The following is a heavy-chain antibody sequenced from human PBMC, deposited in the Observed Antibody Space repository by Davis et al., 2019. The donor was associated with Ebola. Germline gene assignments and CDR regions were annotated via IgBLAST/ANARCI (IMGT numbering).Heavy chain of an antibody. CDR1: GGTFSSYA. CDR3: AVGFRGVVIIPGLGFDY. D-gene: IGHD3-3*01. V-gene: IGHV1-69*06. J-gene: IGHJ4*02. CDR2: IIPIFGTA. Sequence: AASVKVSCKASGGTFSSYAISWVRQAPGQGPEWMGGIIPIFGTANYAQKFQGRVTITADKSTSTAYMELSSLRSEDTAVYYCAVGFRGVVIIPGLGFDYWGQGTLVTVSS.